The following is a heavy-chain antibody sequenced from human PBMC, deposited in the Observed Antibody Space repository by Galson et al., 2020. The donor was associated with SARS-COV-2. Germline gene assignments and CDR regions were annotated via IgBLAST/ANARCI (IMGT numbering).Heavy chain of an antibody. J-gene: IGHJ6*02. Sequence: SETLSLTCAVSGGSISSSNWWSWVRQPPGKGLEWIGEIYHSGSTTYNPSLKSRVTISVDKSKNQFSLKLSSVTAADTAVYYCARDGERGYSGHDYVYYYYGMDVWGQGTTVTVSS. CDR3: ARDGERGYSGHDYVYYYYGMDV. CDR1: GGSISSSNW. D-gene: IGHD5-12*01. CDR2: IYHSGST. V-gene: IGHV4-4*02.